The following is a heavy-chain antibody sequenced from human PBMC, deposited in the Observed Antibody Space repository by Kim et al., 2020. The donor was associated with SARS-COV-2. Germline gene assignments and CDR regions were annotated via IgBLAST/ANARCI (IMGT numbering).Heavy chain of an antibody. J-gene: IGHJ6*02. D-gene: IGHD1-26*01. CDR3: ARDLRGGATIGYYYYGMDV. CDR1: GGTFSSYA. Sequence: SVKVSCKASGGTFSSYAISWVRQAPGQGLEWMGGIIPIFGTANYAQKFQGRVTITADESTSTAYMELSSLRSEDTAVYYCARDLRGGATIGYYYYGMDVWGQGTTVTVSS. CDR2: IIPIFGTA. V-gene: IGHV1-69*13.